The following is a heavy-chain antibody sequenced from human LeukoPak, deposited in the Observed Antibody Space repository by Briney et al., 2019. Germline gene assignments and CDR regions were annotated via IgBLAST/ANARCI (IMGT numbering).Heavy chain of an antibody. J-gene: IGHJ4*02. V-gene: IGHV3-74*01. CDR2: INIDGSST. Sequence: PGGSLRLSCAASGFTFSSYWMHWVRQAPGKGLVWVSRINIDGSSTSYADSVKGRFPILRDNAKNTVYLQMNSLRAEDTAVYYCAKDLGVAAGLDYWGQGTLVTVSS. CDR1: GFTFSSYW. CDR3: AKDLGVAAGLDY. D-gene: IGHD2-8*01.